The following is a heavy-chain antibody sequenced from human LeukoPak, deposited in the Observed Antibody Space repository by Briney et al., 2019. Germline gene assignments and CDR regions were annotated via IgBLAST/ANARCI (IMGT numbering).Heavy chain of an antibody. D-gene: IGHD2-15*01. CDR1: GYTFTGYY. Sequence: ASVKVSCKASGYTFTGYYMHWVRQAPGQGLEWMGWINPYSGDTDYAQRFQGRVTLTGDTSISTTYMDVNGLTSDDTGVYFCARIGYCNGTDCHDAFDFWGQGTMVTVSS. V-gene: IGHV1-2*02. J-gene: IGHJ3*01. CDR3: ARIGYCNGTDCHDAFDF. CDR2: INPYSGDT.